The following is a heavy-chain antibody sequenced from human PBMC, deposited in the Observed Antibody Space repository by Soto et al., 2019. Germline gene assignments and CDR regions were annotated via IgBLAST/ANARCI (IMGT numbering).Heavy chain of an antibody. Sequence: PGGSLRLSCAASGFTFDEYAMHWVRQPPGKGLEWVSLTSWYGSNRYHADSVQGRFTISRDNSKYSLYLQMNRLRPEDTALYYCAKDTIRGPTKNYELWSGPDYWGQGTLVTVSS. CDR1: GFTFDEYA. V-gene: IGHV3-43D*04. D-gene: IGHD3-3*01. CDR2: TSWYGSNR. J-gene: IGHJ4*02. CDR3: AKDTIRGPTKNYELWSGPDY.